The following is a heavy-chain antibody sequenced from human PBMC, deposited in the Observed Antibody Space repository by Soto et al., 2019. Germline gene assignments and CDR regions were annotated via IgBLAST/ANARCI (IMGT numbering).Heavy chain of an antibody. Sequence: SETLSLTCSVSGDSISSNHWSWVRQPAGKGLEWIGRLYTSGTTNYNPSLESRATMSADTSKNQLFLKLHSLTAADTAVYYCARDDSVAPAFYFDSWGPGTLVTVSS. CDR1: GDSISSNH. D-gene: IGHD5-12*01. J-gene: IGHJ4*02. CDR2: LYTSGTT. V-gene: IGHV4-4*07. CDR3: ARDDSVAPAFYFDS.